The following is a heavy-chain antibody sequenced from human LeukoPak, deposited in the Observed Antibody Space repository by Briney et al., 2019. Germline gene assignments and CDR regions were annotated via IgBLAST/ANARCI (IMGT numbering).Heavy chain of an antibody. D-gene: IGHD3-10*01. V-gene: IGHV1-2*02. CDR2: INPNSGGT. CDR3: ARDLDYYGSGSYYKTDY. Sequence: ASVKVSCKASGYTFTGYYMHWVRQAPGQGLEWMGWINPNSGGTNYAQKFQGRVTMTRDTSISTAYMELSRLRSDDTAVYYCARDLDYYGSGSYYKTDYWGQGTLVTVYS. CDR1: GYTFTGYY. J-gene: IGHJ4*02.